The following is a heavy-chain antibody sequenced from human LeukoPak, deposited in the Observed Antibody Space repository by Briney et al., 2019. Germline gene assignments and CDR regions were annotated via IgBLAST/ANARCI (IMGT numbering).Heavy chain of an antibody. V-gene: IGHV3-21*01. CDR1: GFTFSSYS. D-gene: IGHD1-26*01. Sequence: PGGSLRLSCAASGFTFSSYSMNWVRQAPGKGLEWVSSISSSGSYMYYADSVKGRFTISRDNDKNSLYLQMSSLRAEDTAVYYCASVIEVGSWLFDCWGQGTLVTVSS. CDR3: ASVIEVGSWLFDC. CDR2: ISSSGSYM. J-gene: IGHJ4*02.